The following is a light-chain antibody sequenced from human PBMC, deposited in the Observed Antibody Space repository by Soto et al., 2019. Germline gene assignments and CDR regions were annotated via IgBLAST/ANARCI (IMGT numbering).Light chain of an antibody. CDR1: SSDVGGYNY. Sequence: QSALTQPASVSGSPGQSITISCTGTSSDVGGYNYVSWYQHHPGRAPKLLIYDVDKRPPGVPSRFSGSKSGNTASLTVSGLQADDEADYYCLSYGGNNNYVFGTGTKVTVL. CDR3: LSYGGNNNYV. V-gene: IGLV2-8*01. J-gene: IGLJ1*01. CDR2: DVD.